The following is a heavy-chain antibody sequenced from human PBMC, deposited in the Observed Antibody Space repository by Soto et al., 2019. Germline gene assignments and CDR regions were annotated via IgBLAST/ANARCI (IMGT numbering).Heavy chain of an antibody. CDR2: IKTKVNNYAT. D-gene: IGHD4-17*01. CDR3: AGLLSSREDYVFDS. V-gene: IGHV3-73*01. CDR1: GFTFSGSV. Sequence: GGSLRLSCAVSGFTFSGSVMHWVRQASGKGLEWVGRIKTKVNNYATAYAASVKGRFTISRDDSKNTSFLQLNRLKTEDTAIYYCAGLLSSREDYVFDSWGQGVLVPVSS. J-gene: IGHJ4*02.